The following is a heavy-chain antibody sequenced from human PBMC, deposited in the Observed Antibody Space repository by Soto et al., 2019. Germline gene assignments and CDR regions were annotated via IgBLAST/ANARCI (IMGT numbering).Heavy chain of an antibody. J-gene: IGHJ3*02. Sequence: EVQLLESGGGLVQPGGSLRLSCAASGFIFSTYDMSWVRQAPGKGLEWVSTISGSAGSTKYADSVKGRFTISRDNSKNTLYLQMNSLRAKDTAVFYCAKDGGVRGLNDAFDIWGQGTMVTVSS. CDR3: AKDGGVRGLNDAFDI. V-gene: IGHV3-23*01. CDR2: ISGSAGST. D-gene: IGHD3-10*01. CDR1: GFIFSTYD.